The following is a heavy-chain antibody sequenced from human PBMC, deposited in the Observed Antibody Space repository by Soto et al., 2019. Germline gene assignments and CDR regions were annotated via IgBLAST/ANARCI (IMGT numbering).Heavy chain of an antibody. CDR1: GFTFSNYA. Sequence: EVQLLESGGGLVQPGGSLRLSCAASGFTFSNYAVTWVRQAPGKGLEWVSTISGSGGSTYYADSVKGLFTISRDNSKNPLYLQMNSLRAEDTAVYYCAKDQGSSWYEIDYWGQGTLVTVSS. CDR2: ISGSGGST. D-gene: IGHD6-13*01. CDR3: AKDQGSSWYEIDY. V-gene: IGHV3-23*01. J-gene: IGHJ4*02.